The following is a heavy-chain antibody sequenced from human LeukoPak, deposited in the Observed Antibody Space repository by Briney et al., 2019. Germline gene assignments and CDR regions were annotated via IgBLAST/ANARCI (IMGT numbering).Heavy chain of an antibody. V-gene: IGHV4-59*01. CDR1: GDSISNYY. CDR2: IYYNGNT. CDR3: ARVVGVTLYYYYMDV. D-gene: IGHD3-16*01. Sequence: PSETLSLICTVSGDSISNYYWSWIRQPPGKGLEWIGHIYYNGNTNSNPSLKSRVSISVDTSKNRFSLKLSSVTAADTAVYFCARVVGVTLYYYYMDVWGKGTTVTVSS. J-gene: IGHJ6*03.